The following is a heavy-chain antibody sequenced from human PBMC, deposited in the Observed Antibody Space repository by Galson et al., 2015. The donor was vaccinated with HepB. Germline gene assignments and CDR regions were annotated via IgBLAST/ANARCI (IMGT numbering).Heavy chain of an antibody. CDR2: ISYDGSNK. CDR3: ARDYDYGDLVADY. CDR1: GFTFSSYA. Sequence: SLRLSCAASGFTFSSYAMHWVRQAPGKGLEWVAVISYDGSNKYYADSVKGRFTISRDNSKNTLYLQMNSLRAEDTAVYYCARDYDYGDLVADYWGQGALVTVSS. V-gene: IGHV3-30-3*01. D-gene: IGHD4-17*01. J-gene: IGHJ4*02.